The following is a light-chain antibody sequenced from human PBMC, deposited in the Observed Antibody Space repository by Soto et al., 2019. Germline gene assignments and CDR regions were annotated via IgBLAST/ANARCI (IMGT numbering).Light chain of an antibody. Sequence: DLPMTQSPSSLSASVGDRVTITCRASQSISSYLNWYQQKPGKAPKLLIYAASSLQSGVPSRFSGSGSGTDFTLTISSLQPEDFATYYCQQSYSTPYPFGQGTKLEIK. CDR1: QSISSY. J-gene: IGKJ2*01. V-gene: IGKV1-39*01. CDR2: AAS. CDR3: QQSYSTPYP.